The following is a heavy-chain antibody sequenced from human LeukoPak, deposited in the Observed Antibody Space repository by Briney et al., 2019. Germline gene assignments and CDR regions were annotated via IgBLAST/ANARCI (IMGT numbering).Heavy chain of an antibody. D-gene: IGHD6-13*01. J-gene: IGHJ5*02. CDR1: GYTFTSYG. CDR2: ISAYNGNT. Sequence: GASVKVSCKASGYTFTSYGISWVRQAPGQGLGWMGWISAYNGNTNYAQKLQGRVTMTTDTSTSTAYMELRSLRSDDTAVYYCARDKYSSSWLYNWFDPWGQGTLVTVSS. V-gene: IGHV1-18*01. CDR3: ARDKYSSSWLYNWFDP.